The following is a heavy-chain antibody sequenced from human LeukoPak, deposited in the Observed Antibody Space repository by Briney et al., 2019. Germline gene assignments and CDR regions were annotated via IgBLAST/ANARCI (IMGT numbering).Heavy chain of an antibody. CDR3: AREGNCAMVFDY. V-gene: IGHV1-69*13. CDR2: IIPIFGTA. Sequence: SVKVSCKASGGTFSSYASSWVRQAHGQGLEWMGGIIPIFGTANYAQKFQGRVTITADESTSTAYMELSSLRSEDTAVYYCAREGNCAMVFDYSGQGTLVTVSS. D-gene: IGHD4-23*01. CDR1: GGTFSSYA. J-gene: IGHJ4*02.